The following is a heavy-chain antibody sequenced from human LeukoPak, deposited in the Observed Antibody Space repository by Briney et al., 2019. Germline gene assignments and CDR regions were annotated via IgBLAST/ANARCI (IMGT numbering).Heavy chain of an antibody. CDR2: IYTSAST. V-gene: IGHV4-61*02. CDR1: GGSISSGSYY. CDR3: ARGPAGRWLQLGTYFDY. D-gene: IGHD5-24*01. Sequence: SQTLSLTCTVSGGSISSGSYYWSWIRQPAGKGLEWIGRIYTSASTNYNPSLKSRVTISVDTSKNQFSLKLSSVTAAYTAVYYCARGPAGRWLQLGTYFDYWGQGTLVTVSS. J-gene: IGHJ4*02.